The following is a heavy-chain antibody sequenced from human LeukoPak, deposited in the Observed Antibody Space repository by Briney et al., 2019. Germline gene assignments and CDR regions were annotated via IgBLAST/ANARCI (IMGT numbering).Heavy chain of an antibody. CDR3: AKDSGWHYYYYYMDV. J-gene: IGHJ6*03. V-gene: IGHV3-23*01. CDR1: GFTFSSYA. CDR2: ISGSGGST. Sequence: PGGSLRLSCAASGFTFSSYAMSWVRQAPGKGLEWVSAISGSGGSTYYADSVKGRFTISRDNSKNTLYLQMNSLRAEDTAVYYCAKDSGWHYYYYYMDVWGKGTTVTVSS. D-gene: IGHD6-19*01.